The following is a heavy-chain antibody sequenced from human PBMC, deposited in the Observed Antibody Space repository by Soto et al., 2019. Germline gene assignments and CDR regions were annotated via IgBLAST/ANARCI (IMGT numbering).Heavy chain of an antibody. CDR3: ARDQLILPAHDFFYGSDV. CDR1: GYSVARYF. D-gene: IGHD2-21*02. Sequence: ASVKVSCKASGYSVARYFMHWVRQAPGQGLEWLGVINPSADTTTYAQKFQGRVTMTWDTSTNTVFMDVNSLRAEDTAVYYCARDQLILPAHDFFYGSDVWGQGAKVTVSS. CDR2: INPSADTT. V-gene: IGHV1-46*01. J-gene: IGHJ6*02.